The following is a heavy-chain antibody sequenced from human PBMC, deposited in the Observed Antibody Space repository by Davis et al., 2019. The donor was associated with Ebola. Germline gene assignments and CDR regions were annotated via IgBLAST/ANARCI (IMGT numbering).Heavy chain of an antibody. J-gene: IGHJ6*02. CDR1: GFIFRNFA. Sequence: PGGSLRLSCVASGFIFRNFAVTWVRQAPGKGLEWVSTIGGADIYYGDSVKGRFTISRDNSQNTLDLQMNSLRAEDTAVYYCARGTTTLAVWGPGTTVTVSS. CDR3: ARGTTTLAV. CDR2: IGGADI. D-gene: IGHD1-1*01. V-gene: IGHV3-23*01.